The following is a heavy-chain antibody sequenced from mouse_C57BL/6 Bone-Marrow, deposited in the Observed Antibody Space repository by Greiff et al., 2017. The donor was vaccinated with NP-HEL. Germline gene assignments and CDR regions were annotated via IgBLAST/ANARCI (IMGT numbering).Heavy chain of an antibody. V-gene: IGHV5-4*01. Sequence: EVQLVESGGGLVKPGASLKLSCAASGFTFSSYAMSWVRQTPEKRLEWVATISDGGSYTYYPDNVKGRFTISRDNAKNNLYLQMSHLKSEDTAMYYCERDPPNYYDYERFDYWGQGTLVTVSA. J-gene: IGHJ3*01. CDR1: GFTFSSYA. D-gene: IGHD2-4*01. CDR2: ISDGGSYT. CDR3: ERDPPNYYDYERFDY.